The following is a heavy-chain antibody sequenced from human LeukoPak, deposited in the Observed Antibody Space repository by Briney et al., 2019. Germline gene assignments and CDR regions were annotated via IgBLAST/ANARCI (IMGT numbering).Heavy chain of an antibody. CDR2: IYHSGST. CDR3: ARGSPIYYYDTII. Sequence: KPSETLSLNCTVSGYSISSGYYWGWIRQPPGKGLEWIGSIYHSGSTYYNPSLKSRVTISVDTSKNQFSLKLSSVTAADTAVYYCARGSPIYYYDTIIWGQGTLVTVSS. V-gene: IGHV4-38-2*02. J-gene: IGHJ4*02. CDR1: GYSISSGYY. D-gene: IGHD3-22*01.